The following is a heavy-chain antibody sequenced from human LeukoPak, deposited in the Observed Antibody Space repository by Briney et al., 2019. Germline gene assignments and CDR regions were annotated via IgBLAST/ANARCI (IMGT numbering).Heavy chain of an antibody. V-gene: IGHV3-23*01. CDR1: GFTFSSYA. Sequence: GGSLRLSCAASGFTFSSYAMSWVRQAPGKGLEWVSAISGSGGSTYYADSVKGRFTISRDNSKNTLYLQMNSLRAEDTAVYYCAKNPGGYSYGYQGGFFVYWGQGTLVTVSS. CDR2: ISGSGGST. D-gene: IGHD5-18*01. CDR3: AKNPGGYSYGYQGGFFVY. J-gene: IGHJ4*02.